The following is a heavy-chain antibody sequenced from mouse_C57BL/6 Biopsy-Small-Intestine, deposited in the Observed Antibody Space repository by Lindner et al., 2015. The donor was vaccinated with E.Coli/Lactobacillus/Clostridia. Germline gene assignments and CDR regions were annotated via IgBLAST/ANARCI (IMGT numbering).Heavy chain of an antibody. CDR3: TRFDDGYYVEAMDY. CDR2: IYPGSGNT. Sequence: VQLQESGPELVEPGASVKISCKASGYSFTSYYIHWVKQRPGQGLEWIGWIYPGSGNTKYNEKFNGKATLTADTSSSTAYMQLSSLISEDSAVYYCTRFDDGYYVEAMDYWGQGTSVTVSS. D-gene: IGHD2-3*01. CDR1: GYSFTSYY. J-gene: IGHJ4*01. V-gene: IGHV1-66*01.